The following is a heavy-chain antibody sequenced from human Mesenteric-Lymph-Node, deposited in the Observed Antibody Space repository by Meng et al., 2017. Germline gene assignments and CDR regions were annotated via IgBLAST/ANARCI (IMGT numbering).Heavy chain of an antibody. CDR1: GYTFTNYA. D-gene: IGHD1-26*01. V-gene: IGHV1-3*01. Sequence: QVQLVQFGAEVKKPGASFKVSCMASGYTFTNYAIQWVRQAPGQRLEWMGWINSGNGKTKYSEKFQGRVTITRDTSATTAYMELSSLRSEDMAVYYCARGLWEQTRYYFDSWGQGTLVTVSS. J-gene: IGHJ4*02. CDR2: INSGNGKT. CDR3: ARGLWEQTRYYFDS.